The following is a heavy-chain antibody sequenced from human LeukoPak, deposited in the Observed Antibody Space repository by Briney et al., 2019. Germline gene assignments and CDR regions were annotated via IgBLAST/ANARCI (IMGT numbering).Heavy chain of an antibody. Sequence: GGSLRLSCAASGFTFSSYGMHWVRQAPGKGLEWVAFIRYDGSNKYYADSVKGRFTISRDNSKNTLYLQMNSLRAEDTAVYYCARQYCGGDCRTSYFDYWGQGTLVTVSS. CDR1: GFTFSSYG. CDR3: ARQYCGGDCRTSYFDY. J-gene: IGHJ4*02. CDR2: IRYDGSNK. V-gene: IGHV3-30*02. D-gene: IGHD2-21*01.